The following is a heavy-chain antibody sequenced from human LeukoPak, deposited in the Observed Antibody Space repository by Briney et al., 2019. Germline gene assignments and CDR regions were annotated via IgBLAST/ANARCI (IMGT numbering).Heavy chain of an antibody. Sequence: SETLSLTCAVYGGSFSGYYWSWIRQPPGKGLEWIGEINHSGSTNYNPSLKGRVTISVDTPKNQFSLKLSSVTAADTAVYYCAHSSYYYYGMDVWGQGTTVTVSS. J-gene: IGHJ6*02. CDR1: GGSFSGYY. CDR2: INHSGST. V-gene: IGHV4-34*01. CDR3: AHSSYYYYGMDV.